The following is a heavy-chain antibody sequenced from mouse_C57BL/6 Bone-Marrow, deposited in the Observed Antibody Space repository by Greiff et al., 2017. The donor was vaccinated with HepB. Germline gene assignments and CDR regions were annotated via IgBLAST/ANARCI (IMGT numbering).Heavy chain of an antibody. J-gene: IGHJ4*01. Sequence: EVKLVESGGGLVQPGGSLSLSCATSGFTFSDFYMEWVRQAPGKGLEWIAASRNKANDYTTEYSVSVKGRFIVSRVTSQSRLYLQMNALRAEDAAIYYCARDAWDVGAMDYWGQGTSVTVSS. CDR1: GFTFSDFY. CDR3: ARDAWDVGAMDY. CDR2: SRNKANDYTT. V-gene: IGHV7-1*01. D-gene: IGHD4-1*01.